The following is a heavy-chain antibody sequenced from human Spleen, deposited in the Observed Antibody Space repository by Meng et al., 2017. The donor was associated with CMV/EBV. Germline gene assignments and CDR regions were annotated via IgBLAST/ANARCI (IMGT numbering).Heavy chain of an antibody. CDR3: ARSIGYAMDV. CDR1: GGTYSSYP. CDR2: IRPSIDIA. Sequence: SVKVSCKASGGTYSSYPLTWVRQAPGQGLEWMGRIRPSIDIADYAQKFQGRLTITADHSTTTAYMELSSLTSEDTAVYYCARSIGYAMDVWGRGTMVTVSS. J-gene: IGHJ6*02. D-gene: IGHD3-10*01. V-gene: IGHV1-69*02.